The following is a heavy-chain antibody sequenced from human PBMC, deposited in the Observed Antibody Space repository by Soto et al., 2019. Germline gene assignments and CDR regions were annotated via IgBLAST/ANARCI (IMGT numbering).Heavy chain of an antibody. CDR3: ASHVPWGYYGMDV. D-gene: IGHD1-26*01. CDR2: IIAIFGTA. V-gene: IGHV1-69*13. J-gene: IGHJ6*02. Sequence: GTSGNVSCKDSGGTLSGYGITWVRRAPGQGLELMGGIIAIFGTANYAQKFQGRVTITADESTSTAYMELSTLRSEDTAVYYCASHVPWGYYGMDVWAQGTTVTVS. CDR1: GGTLSGYG.